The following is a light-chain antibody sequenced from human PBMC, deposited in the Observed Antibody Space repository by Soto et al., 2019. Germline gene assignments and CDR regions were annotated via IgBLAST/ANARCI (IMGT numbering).Light chain of an antibody. CDR2: NNN. V-gene: IGLV1-44*01. CDR1: NSNIGTNA. Sequence: QSVLTQPPSASGTPGQRVTISCSGSNSNIGTNAVNWYQQIPGTAPKLLIYNNNQRPSGVPDRFSGSKSGTSASLAISVLQSEDEADYPCATWDDTLRTWVFGGGTKVTVL. J-gene: IGLJ3*02. CDR3: ATWDDTLRTWV.